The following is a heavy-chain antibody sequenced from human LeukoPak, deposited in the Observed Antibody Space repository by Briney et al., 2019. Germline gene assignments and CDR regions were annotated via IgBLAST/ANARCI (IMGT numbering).Heavy chain of an antibody. CDR1: GGSISGYY. D-gene: IGHD1-26*01. J-gene: IGHJ4*02. CDR2: INHSGST. CDR3: ARSRIVGTTPFGY. V-gene: IGHV4-34*01. Sequence: PSETLSLTCTVSGGSISGYYWSWIRQPPGKGLEWIGEINHSGSTNYNPSLKSRVTMSVDTSKNQFSLKLSSVTAADTAVYYCARSRIVGTTPFGYWGQGTLVTVSS.